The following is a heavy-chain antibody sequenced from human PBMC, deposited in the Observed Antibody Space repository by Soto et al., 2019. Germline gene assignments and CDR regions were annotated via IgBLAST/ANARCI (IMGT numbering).Heavy chain of an antibody. V-gene: IGHV3-21*01. CDR3: ARDLGRRASPDY. D-gene: IGHD6-6*01. CDR2: ISNDRKYI. J-gene: IGHJ4*01. CDR1: GFIFSDYS. Sequence: GGSLRLSCAASGFIFSDYSMNWVRQAPGQGLEWVSSISNDRKYIYYADSVKGRFTISRDNAKNLLYLQMNSLRAEDTAVYYCARDLGRRASPDYWGHGTLVTVSS.